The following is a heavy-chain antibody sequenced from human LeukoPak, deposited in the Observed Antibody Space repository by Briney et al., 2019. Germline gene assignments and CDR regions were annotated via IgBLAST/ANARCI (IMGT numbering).Heavy chain of an antibody. Sequence: GASVKVSCKASGYTFTGYYIHWVRQAPGQGLEWMGWINPKSGGTDYAQEFQGRVTMTRDTSISAAYMELSRLRSDDTAVYFCARAKVEGSSYWFDPWGQGTLVTVSS. CDR3: ARAKVEGSSYWFDP. J-gene: IGHJ5*02. D-gene: IGHD1-26*01. CDR2: INPKSGGT. V-gene: IGHV1-2*02. CDR1: GYTFTGYY.